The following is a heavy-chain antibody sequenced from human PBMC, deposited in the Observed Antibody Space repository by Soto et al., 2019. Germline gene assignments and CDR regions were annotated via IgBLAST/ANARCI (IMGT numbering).Heavy chain of an antibody. V-gene: IGHV5-51*01. D-gene: IGHD6-13*01. J-gene: IGHJ4*02. Sequence: GESLKISCKGSGYSFSGYWIGWVRQMPGKGLEWMGIIYPGDSDTRYSPSFQGQVTISADKSISTAYLQWSSLKASDTAMYYCARLFPSQPHIAAPRTFVAYWGQGTLVTVSS. CDR3: ARLFPSQPHIAAPRTFVAY. CDR2: IYPGDSDT. CDR1: GYSFSGYW.